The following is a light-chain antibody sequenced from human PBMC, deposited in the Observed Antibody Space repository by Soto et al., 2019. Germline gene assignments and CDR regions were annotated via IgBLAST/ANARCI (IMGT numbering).Light chain of an antibody. CDR3: LLYYSRHVRL. J-gene: IGLJ2*01. CDR1: SGEVTSGNF. V-gene: IGLV7-43*01. Sequence: QTVVTQEPSLTVSPGGTVTLTCASSSGEVTSGNFPNWFQQKPGQAPRSLIYSTSNKHSWTPARFSGSLLGGKAALTLSGVQPEDEAAYSCLLYYSRHVRLFGGGTKLTVL. CDR2: STS.